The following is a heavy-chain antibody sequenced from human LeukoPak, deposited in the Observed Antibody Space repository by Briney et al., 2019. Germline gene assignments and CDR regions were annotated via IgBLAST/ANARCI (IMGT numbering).Heavy chain of an antibody. CDR3: ARDGGFGH. J-gene: IGHJ4*02. D-gene: IGHD3-10*01. CDR2: INPNSGDT. Sequence: GASVKVSCKSSRYTFTDYYMHSVRQATGQELAWMGWINPNSGDTTNAQKFQGRVTMTRETTINTADMELSRRTSDDTGVYYCARDGGFGHWGQGNLVTVS. V-gene: IGHV1-2*02. CDR1: RYTFTDYY.